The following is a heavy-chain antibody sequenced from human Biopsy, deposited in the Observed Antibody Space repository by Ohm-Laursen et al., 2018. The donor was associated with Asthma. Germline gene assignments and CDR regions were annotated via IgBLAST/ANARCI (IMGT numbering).Heavy chain of an antibody. Sequence: SDTLSLTCSVSGGAIRTSGYYWGWIRQPPGKGLEWIGSMYYSGSAYYNPSLESRVTISVDTSKNHFSLKLSSVTAADTAVYFCARHQKAASYHYDGSIAYWGQGIPVTVSS. D-gene: IGHD3-22*01. CDR1: GGAIRTSGYY. V-gene: IGHV4-39*01. CDR3: ARHQKAASYHYDGSIAY. J-gene: IGHJ4*02. CDR2: MYYSGSA.